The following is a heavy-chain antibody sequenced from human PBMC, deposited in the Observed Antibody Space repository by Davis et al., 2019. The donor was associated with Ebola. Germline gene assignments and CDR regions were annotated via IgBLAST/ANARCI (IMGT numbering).Heavy chain of an antibody. V-gene: IGHV3-73*01. CDR1: GFSFSASP. J-gene: IGHJ4*02. CDR3: CASTLDYSSALNF. Sequence: PGGSLTLSCAASGFSFSASPITWVRQAPGKGLEWVGQIRSRRNSFATAYGESGRGRFTFSIDESKNMAYLQMSNLKTEDTAVYYCCASTLDYSSALNFWGQGTLVIVSS. CDR2: IRSRRNSFAT. D-gene: IGHD6-25*01.